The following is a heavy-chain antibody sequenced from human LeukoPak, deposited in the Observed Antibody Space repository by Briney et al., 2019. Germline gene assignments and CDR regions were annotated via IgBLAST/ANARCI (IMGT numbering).Heavy chain of an antibody. CDR3: ARSHYFDGSGYFSYYYGMDV. Sequence: GGSLRLSCEASGFTFSSYWMHWVRQTPGKGLVWVSRINSDGSSTRNADHVKGRFTLSRDNDKNALYLQLNSLRAGDTAVYYCARSHYFDGSGYFSYYYGMDVWGQGTTVTVSS. D-gene: IGHD3-22*01. J-gene: IGHJ6*02. CDR2: INSDGSST. V-gene: IGHV3-74*01. CDR1: GFTFSSYW.